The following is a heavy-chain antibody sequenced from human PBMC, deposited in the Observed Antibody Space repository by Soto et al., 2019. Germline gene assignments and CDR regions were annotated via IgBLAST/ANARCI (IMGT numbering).Heavy chain of an antibody. CDR2: IGTAGDT. J-gene: IGHJ4*02. D-gene: IGHD3-10*01. V-gene: IGHV3-13*04. CDR3: ARDYYASGSHDH. CDR1: GFTFSSYD. Sequence: SGGSLRLSCAASGFTFSSYDMHWVRQATGKGLEWVSAIGTAGDTYYPGSVKGRFTISRDNAKNSLYLQMNSLRAEDTAVYYCARDYYASGSHDHWGQGTLVTVSS.